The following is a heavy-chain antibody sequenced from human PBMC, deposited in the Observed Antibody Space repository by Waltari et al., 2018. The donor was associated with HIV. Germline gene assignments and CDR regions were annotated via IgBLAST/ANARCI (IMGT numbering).Heavy chain of an antibody. J-gene: IGHJ4*02. CDR3: TSEEDYGSGSHFDY. D-gene: IGHD3-10*01. CDR2: IKTKGDGGAT. CDR1: GFTLNSAW. Sequence: EVQLVESGGDLLKPGGCLRLSCAASGFTLNSAWMSWVRQAPGKGLEWVGRIKTKGDGGATDYAAAVKGRFTISRDDSKNTVYLQMNSLKIEDTAVYYCTSEEDYGSGSHFDYWGQGTLVTVSS. V-gene: IGHV3-15*01.